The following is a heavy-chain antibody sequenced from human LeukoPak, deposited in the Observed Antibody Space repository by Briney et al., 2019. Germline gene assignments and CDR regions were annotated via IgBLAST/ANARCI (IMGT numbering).Heavy chain of an antibody. CDR3: ARDIISGPYGGNSALIY. CDR1: GFTFSSYA. CDR2: ISYDGSNK. D-gene: IGHD4-23*01. V-gene: IGHV3-30*01. J-gene: IGHJ4*02. Sequence: GGSLRLSCAASGFTFSSYAMHWVRQAPGKGLEWVAVISYDGSNKYYADSVKGRFTISRDNSKNTLYLQMNSLRAEGTAVYYCARDIISGPYGGNSALIYWGQGTLVTVSS.